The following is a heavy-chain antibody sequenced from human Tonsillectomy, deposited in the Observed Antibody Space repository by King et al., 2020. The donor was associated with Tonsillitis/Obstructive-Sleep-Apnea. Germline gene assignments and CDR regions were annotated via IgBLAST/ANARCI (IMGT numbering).Heavy chain of an antibody. J-gene: IGHJ4*02. CDR1: GFTFSDYY. Sequence: VQLVESGGGLVKPGGSLRLSCAASGFTFSDYYMDWIRQAPGKGLEWVSYISSSSSYTNYADSVKGRFTISRDNAKNSLYLQMNSLRAEDTAVYYCARVSAIQYYFDNWGQGTLVTVSS. CDR2: ISSSSSYT. V-gene: IGHV3-11*05. CDR3: ARVSAIQYYFDN. D-gene: IGHD2-2*01.